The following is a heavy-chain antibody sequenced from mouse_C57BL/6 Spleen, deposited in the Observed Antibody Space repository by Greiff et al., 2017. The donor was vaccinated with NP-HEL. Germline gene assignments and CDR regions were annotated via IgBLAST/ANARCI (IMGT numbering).Heavy chain of an antibody. CDR3: TRSGDGYYFDY. V-gene: IGHV1-15*01. D-gene: IGHD2-3*01. CDR1: GYTFTDYE. Sequence: QVQLKESGAELVRPGASVTLSCKASGYTFTDYEMHWVKQTPVHGLEWIGAIDPETGGTAYNQKFKGKAILTADKSSSTAYMELRSLTSEDSAVYYCTRSGDGYYFDYWGQGTTLTVSS. CDR2: IDPETGGT. J-gene: IGHJ2*01.